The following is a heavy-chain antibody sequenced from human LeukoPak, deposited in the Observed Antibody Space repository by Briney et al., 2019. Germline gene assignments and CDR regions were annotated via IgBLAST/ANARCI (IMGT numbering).Heavy chain of an antibody. V-gene: IGHV3-21*01. Sequence: PGGSLRLSCAASGFTFSSYEMNWVRQAPGKGLEWVSSVSSSSSYIYYADSVKGRFTISRDNAKNSLYLQMNSLRAEDTAVYYCARELPTSYYYDSSGQKADFDYWGQGILVTVSS. CDR2: VSSSSSYI. CDR3: ARELPTSYYYDSSGQKADFDY. CDR1: GFTFSSYE. J-gene: IGHJ4*02. D-gene: IGHD3-22*01.